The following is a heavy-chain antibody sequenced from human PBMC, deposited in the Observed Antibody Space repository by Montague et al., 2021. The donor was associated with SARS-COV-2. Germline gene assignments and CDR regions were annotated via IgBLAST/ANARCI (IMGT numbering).Heavy chain of an antibody. CDR3: AREDRWNWFDP. CDR1: GGSISSYY. J-gene: IGHJ5*02. Sequence: SETLSLTCTVSGGSISSYYWSWIRQPPGKGLEWIGYIYYSGSTNYNPSLKSRVTISVDTSKNQFSLKLSSVTAADTAVYYCAREDRWNWFDPWGQGILVTVSS. V-gene: IGHV4-59*01. CDR2: IYYSGST. D-gene: IGHD5-24*01.